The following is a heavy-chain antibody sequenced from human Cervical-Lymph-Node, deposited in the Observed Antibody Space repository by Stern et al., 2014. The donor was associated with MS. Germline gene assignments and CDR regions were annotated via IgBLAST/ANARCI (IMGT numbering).Heavy chain of an antibody. CDR2: IDWNDKT. Sequence: ESGPALVKPTQTLTLTCSFSGFSFITSGTRVSWIRQPPGRALEWLARIDWNDKTFYNSSQMTRLTISKDPSKNQVVLTMTNVDPVDTATYYCARMMGSGYRHYFDYWGQGIPVTVSS. V-gene: IGHV2-70*04. CDR3: ARMMGSGYRHYFDY. J-gene: IGHJ4*02. D-gene: IGHD3-3*01. CDR1: GFSFITSGTR.